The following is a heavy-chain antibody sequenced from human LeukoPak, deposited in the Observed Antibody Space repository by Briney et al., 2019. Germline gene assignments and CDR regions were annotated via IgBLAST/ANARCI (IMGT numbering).Heavy chain of an antibody. CDR2: ISGSGGST. D-gene: IGHD2-2*03. Sequence: GGSLRLSCAASGFTFSSYGMTWVRQAPGKGLEWVSGISGSGGSTKHADSVKGRFTISRDNSKNTLYLQMNSLRAEDTAVYYCAKDGYERGADTDYMDVWGKGTTVTVSS. V-gene: IGHV3-23*01. CDR3: AKDGYERGADTDYMDV. CDR1: GFTFSSYG. J-gene: IGHJ6*03.